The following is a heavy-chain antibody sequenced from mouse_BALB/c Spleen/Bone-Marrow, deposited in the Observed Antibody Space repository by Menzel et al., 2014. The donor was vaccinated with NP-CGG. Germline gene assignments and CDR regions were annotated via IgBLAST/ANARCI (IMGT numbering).Heavy chain of an antibody. D-gene: IGHD4-1*01. CDR3: TRQGNWDHYATDY. Sequence: EVNLVESGGDLVKPGGSLKLSCAASGFTFXTYGMSWVRQTPDKRLEWVATISSGGGYTYYPDSVKGRFTISRDNAKNTLYLQMSSLKSEDTAMYYCTRQGNWDHYATDYWGQGTSVTVSS. CDR1: GFTFXTYG. CDR2: ISSGGGYT. J-gene: IGHJ4*01. V-gene: IGHV5-6*01.